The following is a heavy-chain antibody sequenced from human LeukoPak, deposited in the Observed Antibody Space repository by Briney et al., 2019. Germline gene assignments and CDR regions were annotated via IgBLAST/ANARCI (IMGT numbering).Heavy chain of an antibody. D-gene: IGHD6-19*01. V-gene: IGHV3-11*05. CDR2: ISSSSSSYT. J-gene: IGHJ6*02. Sequence: GGSLRLSCAASGFTFSDYYMSWIRQAPGKGLEWVSYISSSSSSYTNYADSVKGRFTISRDNAKNSLYLQMNSLRAEDTAVYYCARGVDSSGWWARYGMDVWGQGTTVTVSS. CDR1: GFTFSDYY. CDR3: ARGVDSSGWWARYGMDV.